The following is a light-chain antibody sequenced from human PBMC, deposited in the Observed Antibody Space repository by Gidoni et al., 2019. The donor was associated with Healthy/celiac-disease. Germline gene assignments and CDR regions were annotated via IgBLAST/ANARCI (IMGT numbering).Light chain of an antibody. CDR2: QDS. J-gene: IGLJ2*01. CDR1: KLGDKY. CDR3: HAWDSSTHVV. Sequence: SYELTQPPSVSVSPGQTASITCSGDKLGDKYACWYQQKPGQSPVLVIYQDSKRPSGIPERFSGSNSGNTATLTISGTHAMDEADYYCHAWDSSTHVVFGGGTKLTVL. V-gene: IGLV3-1*01.